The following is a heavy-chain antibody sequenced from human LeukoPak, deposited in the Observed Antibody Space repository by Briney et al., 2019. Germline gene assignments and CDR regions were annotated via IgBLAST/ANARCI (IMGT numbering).Heavy chain of an antibody. V-gene: IGHV4-61*02. CDR2: IYTSGST. CDR3: ARAGYSYGLKAFDI. D-gene: IGHD5-18*01. J-gene: IGHJ3*02. Sequence: PSQTLSLTCTVSGGSISSGSYYWSWIRQPAGKGLEWIGRIYTSGSTNYNPSLKSRVTISVDTSKNQFSLKLSSVTAADTAVYYCARAGYSYGLKAFDIWGQGTMATVSS. CDR1: GGSISSGSYY.